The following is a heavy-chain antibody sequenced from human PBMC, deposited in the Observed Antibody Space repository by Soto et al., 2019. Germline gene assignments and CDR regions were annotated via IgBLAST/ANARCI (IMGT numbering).Heavy chain of an antibody. CDR1: DGSMNSDSSY. Sequence: KASETLSLTCRVSDGSMNSDSSYWGWIRQPPGKGLEWIGVINHSGSTYHNLSLKGRVTMSVDASRNQFSLKLTSMTAADTAVYYCARLGGYVSVGYYYLWDPWGQGTLVTVSS. J-gene: IGHJ5*02. CDR3: ARLGGYVSVGYYYLWDP. V-gene: IGHV4-39*01. D-gene: IGHD3-22*01. CDR2: INHSGST.